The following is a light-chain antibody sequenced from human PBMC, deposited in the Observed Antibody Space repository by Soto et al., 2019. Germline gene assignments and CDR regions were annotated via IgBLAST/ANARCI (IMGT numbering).Light chain of an antibody. Sequence: QSALTQPPSASGSPGQSVTITCSGTSSDVGEENYVSWYQQHPGKVPKLILYEVSKRPSGVPDRFSGSRSGNTASLTVSGLQVVDGGNYSCGCLDAGPVLFGG. CDR1: SSDVGEENY. CDR2: EVS. CDR3: GCLDAGPVL. V-gene: IGLV2-8*01. J-gene: IGLJ2*01.